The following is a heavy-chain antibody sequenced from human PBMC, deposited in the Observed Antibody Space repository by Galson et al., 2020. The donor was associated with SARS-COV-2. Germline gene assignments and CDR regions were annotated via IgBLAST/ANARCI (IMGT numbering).Heavy chain of an antibody. CDR1: GFTFTTYA. Sequence: TGGSLRLSCAASGFTFTTYAMSWVRQAPGKGLAWVATISGSGATTYYADSAKGRFTISKDNSKNTLNLQINSLRLEDTAIYYCAKSSERVSMTVYVVSFPEHCDYWGPGTLVTVSS. J-gene: IGHJ4*02. D-gene: IGHD3-22*01. CDR2: ISGSGATT. V-gene: IGHV3-23*01. CDR3: AKSSERVSMTVYVVSFPEHCDY.